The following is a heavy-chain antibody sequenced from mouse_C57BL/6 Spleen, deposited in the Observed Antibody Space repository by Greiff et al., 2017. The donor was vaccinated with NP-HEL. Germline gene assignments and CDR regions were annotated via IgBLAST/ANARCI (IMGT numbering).Heavy chain of an antibody. Sequence: QVQLQQPGAELVKPGASVKLSCKASGYTFTSYWLQWVKQRPGQGLEWIGEIDPSDSYTNYKQKFKGKATLTVDTSSSTAYMQLSSLTSEDSAVYYCARRGLGESSLGYWGQGTTLTVSS. CDR1: GYTFTSYW. CDR2: IDPSDSYT. V-gene: IGHV1-50*01. J-gene: IGHJ2*01. CDR3: ARRGLGESSLGY. D-gene: IGHD6-1*01.